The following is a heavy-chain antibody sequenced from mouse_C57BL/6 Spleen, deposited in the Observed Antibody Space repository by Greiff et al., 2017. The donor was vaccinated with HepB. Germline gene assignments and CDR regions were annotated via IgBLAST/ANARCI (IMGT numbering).Heavy chain of an antibody. CDR2: INPGSGGT. D-gene: IGHD2-5*01. V-gene: IGHV1-54*01. J-gene: IGHJ2*01. Sequence: LVESGAELVRPGTSVKVSCKASGYAFTNYLIEWVKQRPGQGLEWSGVINPGSGGTNYNEKFKGKATLTADKSSSTAYMQLSSLTSEDSAVYFCARSDYSNFDYWGQGTTLTVSS. CDR1: GYAFTNYL. CDR3: ARSDYSNFDY.